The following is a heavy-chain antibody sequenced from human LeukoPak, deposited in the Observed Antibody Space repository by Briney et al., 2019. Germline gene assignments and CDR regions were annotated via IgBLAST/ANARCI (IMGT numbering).Heavy chain of an antibody. CDR1: GFTFSTSS. V-gene: IGHV3-23*01. D-gene: IGHD6-6*01. J-gene: IGHJ4*02. CDR2: INYNGGST. CDR3: ASGFSSSPYFDY. Sequence: PGGSLRLSCAASGFTFSTSSMTWVRQAPGKGLEWVSIINYNGGSTYYSDSVKGRSTISRDNSKNTLYLQMNSLRDEDTAVYYCASGFSSSPYFDYWGQGTLVTVSS.